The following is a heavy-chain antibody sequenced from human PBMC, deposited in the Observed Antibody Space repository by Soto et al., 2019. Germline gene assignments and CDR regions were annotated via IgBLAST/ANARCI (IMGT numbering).Heavy chain of an antibody. CDR1: GFTLRTYW. CDR3: ARVRTENYYGMDV. Sequence: GGSLRLSCAASGFTLRTYWMSWVRQAPGKGLEWVANIKQDGSEKYYVDPVKGRFAISRDNAKNSLYLQMNSLRAEDTAVYYCARVRTENYYGMDVWGQGTTVTVSS. CDR2: IKQDGSEK. J-gene: IGHJ6*02. V-gene: IGHV3-7*05.